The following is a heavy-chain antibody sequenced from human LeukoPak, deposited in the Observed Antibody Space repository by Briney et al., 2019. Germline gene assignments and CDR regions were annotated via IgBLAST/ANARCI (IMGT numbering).Heavy chain of an antibody. CDR2: IYDGRDT. D-gene: IGHD6-19*01. V-gene: IGHV4-59*08. Sequence: PSETLSLTCSASGASTSRRYWSWIRQSPGRTLEWIGHIYDGRDTKYNPSLTNRVTISVDTCRNQFSLSLTSVTAADTAIYYCAQTTGWPGFDFWGPGALVTVSS. CDR1: GASTSRRY. CDR3: AQTTGWPGFDF. J-gene: IGHJ4*02.